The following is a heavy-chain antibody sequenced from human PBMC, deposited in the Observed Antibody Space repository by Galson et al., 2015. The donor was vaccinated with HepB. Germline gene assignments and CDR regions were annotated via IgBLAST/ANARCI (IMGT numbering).Heavy chain of an antibody. J-gene: IGHJ4*02. V-gene: IGHV3-23*01. D-gene: IGHD3-3*01. CDR2: ISGSGGST. Sequence: CAASGFTFSSSAMSWVRQAPGKGLEWVSAISGSGGSTYYADSVKGRFTISRDNSKNTLYLQMNSLRAEDTAVYYCAKETRFLEWSDLDYWGQGTLVTVSS. CDR3: AKETRFLEWSDLDY. CDR1: GFTFSSSA.